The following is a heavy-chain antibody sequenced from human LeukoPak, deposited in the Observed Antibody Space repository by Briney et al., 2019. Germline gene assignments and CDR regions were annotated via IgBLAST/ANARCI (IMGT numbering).Heavy chain of an antibody. CDR1: GGTFSSYA. Sequence: EASVKVSCKASGGTFSSYAISWVRQAPGQGLEWMGGIIPIFGTANYAQKFQGRVTITADKSTSTAYMELSSLRSEDTAVYYCARAGLSMVRGVIIRSDYYYYYMDVWGKGTTVTISS. CDR2: IIPIFGTA. D-gene: IGHD3-10*01. CDR3: ARAGLSMVRGVIIRSDYYYYYMDV. V-gene: IGHV1-69*06. J-gene: IGHJ6*03.